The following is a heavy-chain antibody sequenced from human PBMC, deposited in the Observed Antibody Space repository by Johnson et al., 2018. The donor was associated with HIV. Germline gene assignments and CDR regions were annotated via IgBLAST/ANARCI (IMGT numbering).Heavy chain of an antibody. Sequence: QEKLVESGGGVVQPGRSLRLSCAASGFTFSNYAVHWLRQTPGKGLEWVAVISYDGTKKYYADSVKGRFSISRENAKNSLYLQMNSLRAGDTAVYYCTRVARGDSSGHDAFDIWGQGTMVTVSS. D-gene: IGHD3-22*01. J-gene: IGHJ3*02. CDR2: ISYDGTKK. CDR3: TRVARGDSSGHDAFDI. V-gene: IGHV3-30*14. CDR1: GFTFSNYA.